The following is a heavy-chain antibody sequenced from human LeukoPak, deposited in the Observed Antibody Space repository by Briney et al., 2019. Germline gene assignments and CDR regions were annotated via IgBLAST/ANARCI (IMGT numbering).Heavy chain of an antibody. Sequence: SETLSLTCAVYGGSFSGYYWSWIRQPPGKGLEWIGEINHSGSTNYNPSLKSRVTISVDTSKNQFSLKPSSVTAADTAVYYCATGGPYSSLAWGVGNAFDIWGQGTMVTVSS. CDR1: GGSFSGYY. D-gene: IGHD6-13*01. CDR3: ATGGPYSSLAWGVGNAFDI. CDR2: INHSGST. J-gene: IGHJ3*02. V-gene: IGHV4-34*01.